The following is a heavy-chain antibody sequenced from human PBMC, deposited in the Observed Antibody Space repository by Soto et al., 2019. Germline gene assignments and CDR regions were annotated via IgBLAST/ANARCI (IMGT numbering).Heavy chain of an antibody. CDR3: ASDYDFWSGYYV. CDR2: IQYRGST. Sequence: SETLSLTCTVSDDSITSGAYYWGLIRQPPGKGLEWIGTIQYRGSTYYNPSLKSRVTTSLDTSKNQYSLRLSSVTAADTVVYYCASDYDFWSGYYVWGQGTLVTVSS. J-gene: IGHJ4*02. D-gene: IGHD3-3*01. CDR1: DDSITSGAYY. V-gene: IGHV4-39*01.